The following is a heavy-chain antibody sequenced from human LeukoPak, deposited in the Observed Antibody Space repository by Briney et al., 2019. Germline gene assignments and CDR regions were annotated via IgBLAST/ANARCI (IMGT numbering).Heavy chain of an antibody. V-gene: IGHV3-30*03. CDR3: ARTGDPLYYYSSGSYPKPGGPPDY. CDR2: ISHDGSKK. Sequence: PGGSLRLSCAASGFTFSSYGMHWVRQAPGKGLKWVAVISHDGSKKYYADSVKGRFTISRDNSKNTLYLQMNSLRPEDTAVYYCARTGDPLYYYSSGSYPKPGGPPDYWGQGTLVTVSS. CDR1: GFTFSSYG. D-gene: IGHD3-10*01. J-gene: IGHJ4*02.